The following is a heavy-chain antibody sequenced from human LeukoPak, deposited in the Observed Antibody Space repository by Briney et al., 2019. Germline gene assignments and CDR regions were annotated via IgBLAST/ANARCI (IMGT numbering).Heavy chain of an antibody. Sequence: ETLSLTCTVSGGSVSSGSYYWSWIRQPPGKGLEWIGYIYYSGSTNYNPSLKSRVTISVDTSKNQFSLKLSSVTAADTAVYYCARGGRQWPVDYWGQGTLVTVSS. CDR3: ARGGRQWPVDY. CDR2: IYYSGST. CDR1: GGSVSSGSYY. V-gene: IGHV4-61*01. J-gene: IGHJ4*02. D-gene: IGHD6-19*01.